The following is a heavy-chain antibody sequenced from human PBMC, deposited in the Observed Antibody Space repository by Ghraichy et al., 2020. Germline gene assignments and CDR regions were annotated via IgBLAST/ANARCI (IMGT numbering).Heavy chain of an antibody. D-gene: IGHD5-18*01. Sequence: SETLSLTCAVYGGSFSGYYWSWIRQPPGKGLEWIGEINHSGSTNYNPSLKSRVTISVDTSKNQFSLKLSSVTAADTAVYYCARKRGYSYGYAPNGFPSREGRSGWFGPWGQGTLVTVSA. CDR1: GGSFSGYY. CDR3: ARKRGYSYGYAPNGFPSREGRSGWFGP. CDR2: INHSGST. V-gene: IGHV4-34*01. J-gene: IGHJ5*02.